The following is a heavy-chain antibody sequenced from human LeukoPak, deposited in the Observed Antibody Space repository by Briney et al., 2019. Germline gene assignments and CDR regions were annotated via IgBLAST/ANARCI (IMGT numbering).Heavy chain of an antibody. CDR2: ISRSSSTL. Sequence: GGSLRLSCVASGFTFSIYSMNWVRQAPGKELEWVSYISRSSSTLYYADSVRGRFTISRDNDKNSLYLQMNSLRDADTAVYYCARSAAGTYYWGQGTLVTVSS. V-gene: IGHV3-48*02. CDR3: ARSAAGTYY. J-gene: IGHJ4*02. D-gene: IGHD1-1*01. CDR1: GFTFSIYS.